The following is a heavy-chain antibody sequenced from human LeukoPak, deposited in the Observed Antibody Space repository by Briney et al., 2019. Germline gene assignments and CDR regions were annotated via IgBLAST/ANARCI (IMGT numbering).Heavy chain of an antibody. D-gene: IGHD3-22*01. CDR1: GVSIRSYY. Sequence: SETLSLTCIVSGVSIRSYYWNWIRQAPGKALEWIGHIHNNGDIAYNFSLKSRVTISMDTSKNQFSLKLNSVTAADTAVYYCGRWGYFDSGNYFVVDYWGQGTVVTVSS. J-gene: IGHJ4*02. V-gene: IGHV4-59*01. CDR3: GRWGYFDSGNYFVVDY. CDR2: IHNNGDI.